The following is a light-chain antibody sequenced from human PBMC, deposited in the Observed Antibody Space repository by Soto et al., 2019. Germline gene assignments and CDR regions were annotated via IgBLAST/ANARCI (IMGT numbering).Light chain of an antibody. CDR3: QQTYSTPRT. Sequence: DIQMTQSPSSLSASVGDRVTMTCRASQTISSYFNWYQQKPGKTPNLLIYAASSLQSGVPSRFSGSGSGTDFTLSINSLQPEDFAIYYCQQTYSTPRTFGQGTKVQI. CDR2: AAS. CDR1: QTISSY. J-gene: IGKJ1*01. V-gene: IGKV1-39*01.